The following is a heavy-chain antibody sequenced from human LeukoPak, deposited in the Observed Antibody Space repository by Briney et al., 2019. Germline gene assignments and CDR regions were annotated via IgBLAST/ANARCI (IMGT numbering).Heavy chain of an antibody. D-gene: IGHD3-22*01. CDR1: GYTFTSYG. J-gene: IGHJ4*02. V-gene: IGHV1-18*01. CDR2: ISAYNGNT. CDR3: ARVSTMIVNYFDY. Sequence: VASVKVSCKASGYTFTSYGISWVRQAPGQGLEWMGWISAYNGNTNYAQKLQGRVTMTTDTSTSTAYMELSRLRSDDTAVYYCARVSTMIVNYFDYWGQGTLVTVSS.